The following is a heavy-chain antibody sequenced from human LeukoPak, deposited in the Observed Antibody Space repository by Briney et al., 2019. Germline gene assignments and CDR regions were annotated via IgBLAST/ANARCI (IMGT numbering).Heavy chain of an antibody. CDR2: IYYTGRT. J-gene: IGHJ4*02. V-gene: IGHV4-59*12. CDR3: ASGGDYVPQ. CDR1: DGYISSYY. D-gene: IGHD4-17*01. Sequence: SETLSLTCTVSDGYISSYYWNWIRQAPGKGLEWIGYIYYTGRTNYNPSLKSRVTMSVDTSKNQFSLKLSSVTAADTAVYYCASGGDYVPQWGQGTLVTVSS.